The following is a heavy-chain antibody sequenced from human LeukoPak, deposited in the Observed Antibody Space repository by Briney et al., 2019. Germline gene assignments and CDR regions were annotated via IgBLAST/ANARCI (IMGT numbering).Heavy chain of an antibody. J-gene: IGHJ5*02. CDR1: GGTFSSYA. Sequence: VASVKVSFKASGGTFSSYAISWVRQAPGQGLEWMGRIIPILGIANYAQKFQGKVTITADKSTSTAYMELSSLRSEDTAVYYCARDQSGMAAAGWFDPWGQGTLVTVSS. CDR2: IIPILGIA. D-gene: IGHD6-13*01. CDR3: ARDQSGMAAAGWFDP. V-gene: IGHV1-69*04.